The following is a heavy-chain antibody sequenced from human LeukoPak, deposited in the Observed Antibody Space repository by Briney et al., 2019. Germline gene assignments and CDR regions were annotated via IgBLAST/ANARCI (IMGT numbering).Heavy chain of an antibody. Sequence: GGSLRLSCTTSGFSFGDYGMSWVRQAPGKGLEWVGFIRSKTYGGTTEYAASVKGRFTISRDDSKSIAYLQMNSLKTEDTAVYYCTGSFGELSFFDYWGQGTLVTVSS. D-gene: IGHD3-10*01. CDR1: GFSFGDYG. CDR3: TGSFGELSFFDY. J-gene: IGHJ4*02. CDR2: IRSKTYGGTT. V-gene: IGHV3-49*04.